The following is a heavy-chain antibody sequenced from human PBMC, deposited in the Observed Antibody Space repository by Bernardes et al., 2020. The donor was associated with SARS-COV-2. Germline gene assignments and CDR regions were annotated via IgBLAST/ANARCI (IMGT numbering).Heavy chain of an antibody. D-gene: IGHD6-13*01. CDR3: AGGSSSWGYYYYYGMDV. CDR1: GFSFSSYG. V-gene: IGHV3-33*01. Sequence: GGSLRLSCAASGFSFSSYGMHWVRQAPGKGLEWVAVIWYDGSNKYYADSVKGRFTISRDNSKNTLYLQMNSLRAEDTAVYYCAGGSSSWGYYYYYGMDVWCQWTTVTVSS. J-gene: IGHJ6*02. CDR2: IWYDGSNK.